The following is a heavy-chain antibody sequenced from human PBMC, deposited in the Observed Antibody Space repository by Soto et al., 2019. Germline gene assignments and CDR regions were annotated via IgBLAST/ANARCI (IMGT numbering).Heavy chain of an antibody. CDR1: GGSFSGYY. CDR2: INHSGST. J-gene: IGHJ1*01. Sequence: SEPLSLTCAVYGGSFSGYYWSWIRQPPGKGLEWIGEINHSGSTTYNPSIKSRVTISVDTSKNQFSLKLSYVTAADTAVYYCARGGSRPLSPKYFQHWGQATLATV. CDR3: ARGGSRPLSPKYFQH. D-gene: IGHD6-13*01. V-gene: IGHV4-34*01.